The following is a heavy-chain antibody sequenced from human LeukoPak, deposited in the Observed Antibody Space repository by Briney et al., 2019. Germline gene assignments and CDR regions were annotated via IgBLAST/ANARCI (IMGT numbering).Heavy chain of an antibody. V-gene: IGHV3-23*01. CDR2: ISGGGDAT. D-gene: IGHD2-2*01. Sequence: GGSLRLSCAASTFIFSDYAMTWVRQAPGKGLEWVSTISGGGDATYYAHSVKGRFAVSRDNSKKTLYLQLNSLRAEDTAVYYCAKIPKGGYFDSWGQGTLVTVSS. CDR1: TFIFSDYA. CDR3: AKIPKGGYFDS. J-gene: IGHJ4*02.